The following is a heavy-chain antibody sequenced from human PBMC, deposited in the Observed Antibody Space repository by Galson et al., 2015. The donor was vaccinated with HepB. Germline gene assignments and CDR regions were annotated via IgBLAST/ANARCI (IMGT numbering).Heavy chain of an antibody. CDR1: GGSISSGGYY. Sequence: TLSLTCTVSGGSISSGGYYWSWIRQHPGKGLEWIGYIYYSGSTYYNPSLKSRVTISVDTSKNQFSLKLSSVTAADTAVYYCARDVGGSDYGGNSGGIDYWGQGTLVTVSS. J-gene: IGHJ4*02. D-gene: IGHD4-23*01. V-gene: IGHV4-31*03. CDR2: IYYSGST. CDR3: ARDVGGSDYGGNSGGIDY.